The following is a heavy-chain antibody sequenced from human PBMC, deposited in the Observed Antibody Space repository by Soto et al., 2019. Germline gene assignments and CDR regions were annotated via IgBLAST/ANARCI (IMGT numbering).Heavy chain of an antibody. V-gene: IGHV4-59*01. J-gene: IGHJ3*02. CDR1: GASISTYY. CDR3: ARVDYDFWRGYYDAFAI. CDR2: IYYSGST. Sequence: SETLFLSCTVSGASISTYYWSWIRQPPGKGLEWIGYIYYSGSTNYNPSLKGRVTISVDTSKNQFSLKLSSVTAADTAVYYCARVDYDFWRGYYDAFAIWVQGTMVTVS. D-gene: IGHD3-3*01.